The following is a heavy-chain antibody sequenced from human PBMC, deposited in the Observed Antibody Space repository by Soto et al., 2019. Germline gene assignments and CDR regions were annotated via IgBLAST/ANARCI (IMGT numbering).Heavy chain of an antibody. Sequence: XSVKVSCKASGGTFSSYAISWVRQAPGQGLEWMGGIIPIFGTANYAQKFQGRVTITADESTSTAYMELSSLRSEDTAVYYCASDTVRYWYFDLWGRGDLVTVSS. CDR3: ASDTVRYWYFDL. CDR2: IIPIFGTA. V-gene: IGHV1-69*13. CDR1: GGTFSSYA. D-gene: IGHD4-4*01. J-gene: IGHJ2*01.